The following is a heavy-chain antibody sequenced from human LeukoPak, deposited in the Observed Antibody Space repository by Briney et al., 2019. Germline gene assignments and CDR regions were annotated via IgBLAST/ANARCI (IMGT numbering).Heavy chain of an antibody. V-gene: IGHV4-59*12. CDR2: IYYSGST. J-gene: IGHJ4*02. D-gene: IGHD6-13*01. CDR3: ARPTHISSWYGVDKTYYFDY. Sequence: SETLSLTCTVSGGSISSYYWSWIRQPPGKGLEWIGYIYYSGSTNYNPSLKSRVTISVDTSKNQFSLKLSSVTAADTAVYYCARPTHISSWYGVDKTYYFDYWGQGTLVTVSS. CDR1: GGSISSYY.